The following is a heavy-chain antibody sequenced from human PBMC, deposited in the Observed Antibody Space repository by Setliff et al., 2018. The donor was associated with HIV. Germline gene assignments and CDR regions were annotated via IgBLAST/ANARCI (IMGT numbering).Heavy chain of an antibody. CDR2: IVLMSNTA. CDR1: GGTFGNYG. J-gene: IGHJ6*02. D-gene: IGHD3-10*02. V-gene: IGHV1-69*06. Sequence: SVKVSCKASGGTFGNYGVGWVRQAPGQGLEWVGGIVLMSNTADYAPKFQGRVTITADKSTSTAYMELSSLRSEDTAVYYCARGQKMYLMITMLGGYYYYHMDVWGQGTTVTVSS. CDR3: ARGQKMYLMITMLGGYYYYHMDV.